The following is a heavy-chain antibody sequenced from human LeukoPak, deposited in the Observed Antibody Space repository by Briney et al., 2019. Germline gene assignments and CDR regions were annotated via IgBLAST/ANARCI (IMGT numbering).Heavy chain of an antibody. CDR1: GGSFSGYY. CDR3: ARREWELAYYYMDV. V-gene: IGHV4-34*01. Sequence: PSETLSLTCAVYGGSFSGYYWSWIRQPPGKGLAWIGEINHSGSTNYNPSLKSRVTISVDTSKNQFSLKLSSVTAADTAVYYCARREWELAYYYMDVWGKGTTVTVSS. J-gene: IGHJ6*03. D-gene: IGHD1-26*01. CDR2: INHSGST.